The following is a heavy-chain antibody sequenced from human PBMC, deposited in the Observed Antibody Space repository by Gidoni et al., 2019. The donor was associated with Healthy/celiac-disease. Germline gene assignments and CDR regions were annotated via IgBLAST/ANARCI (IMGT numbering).Heavy chain of an antibody. Sequence: QVQLVESGGGVVQRGRSLRFSGAVPGFTFSSYALHWFGQAPGKGREWVAGISYDGSNKYYADSVKGRFTISIDNSKNTLYLQMNSLRAEDTAVYYCAKDCSSGWCYFDYWGQGTLVTVSS. J-gene: IGHJ4*02. CDR3: AKDCSSGWCYFDY. D-gene: IGHD6-19*01. CDR1: GFTFSSYA. V-gene: IGHV3-30*19. CDR2: ISYDGSNK.